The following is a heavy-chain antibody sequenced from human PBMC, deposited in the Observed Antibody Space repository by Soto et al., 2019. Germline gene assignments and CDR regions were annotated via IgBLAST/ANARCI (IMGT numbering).Heavy chain of an antibody. J-gene: IGHJ4*02. V-gene: IGHV3-13*01. CDR1: GFTFSSYD. D-gene: IGHD6-19*01. CDR2: IGTAGDT. Sequence: GGSLRLSCAASGFTFSSYDMHWVRQATGKGLEWVSAIGTAGDTYYPGSVKGRFTISRENAKNSLYLQMNSLRAGDTAVYYCARSVAGLAYFDSWGQGTLVTVSS. CDR3: ARSVAGLAYFDS.